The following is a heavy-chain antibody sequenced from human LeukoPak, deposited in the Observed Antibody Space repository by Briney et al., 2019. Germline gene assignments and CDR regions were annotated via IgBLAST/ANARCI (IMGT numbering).Heavy chain of an antibody. CDR3: ARDGVGEDY. D-gene: IGHD3-10*01. V-gene: IGHV3-64*04. Sequence: GGSLRLSCSASGFPFSSYAMHWVRQAPGKGLEYVSAISDSGGSTYYADSVKGRFTISRDNAKNTLYLQMNSLRAEDTAVYYCARDGVGEDYWGQGTLVTVSS. J-gene: IGHJ4*02. CDR1: GFPFSSYA. CDR2: ISDSGGST.